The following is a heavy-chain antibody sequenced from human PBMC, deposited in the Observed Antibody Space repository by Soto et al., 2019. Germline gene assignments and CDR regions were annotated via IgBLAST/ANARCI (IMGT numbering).Heavy chain of an antibody. CDR1: GFTFSSYS. CDR3: ARPKYRRSPYGMSF. D-gene: IGHD6-6*01. J-gene: IGHJ6*01. Sequence: GGSLRLSCAASGFTFSSYSMNWVRQAPGKGLEWVSYISSSSSTIYYADSVKGRFTISRDNAKNSLYLQMNSLRDEDTAVYYGARPKYRRSPYGMSFWAQGSTVPGSS. V-gene: IGHV3-48*02. CDR2: ISSSSSTI.